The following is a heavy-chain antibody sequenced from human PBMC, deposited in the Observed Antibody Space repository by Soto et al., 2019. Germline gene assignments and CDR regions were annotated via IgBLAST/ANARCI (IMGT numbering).Heavy chain of an antibody. J-gene: IGHJ3*02. V-gene: IGHV4-31*03. Sequence: QVQLQESGPGLVKPSQTLSLTCTVSGGSISSGGYYWSWIRQHPGKGLEWIGYIYYSGSTYYNPSLKSRVTISVDTSMNHFSLKLSSVTAADTAVYYCARRDPSNYYDSSGYYHLGDAFDIWGQGTMVTVSS. CDR3: ARRDPSNYYDSSGYYHLGDAFDI. D-gene: IGHD3-22*01. CDR2: IYYSGST. CDR1: GGSISSGGYY.